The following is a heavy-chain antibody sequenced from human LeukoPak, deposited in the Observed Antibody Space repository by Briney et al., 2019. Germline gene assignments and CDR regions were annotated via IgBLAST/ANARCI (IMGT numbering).Heavy chain of an antibody. J-gene: IGHJ5*02. V-gene: IGHV4-61*02. D-gene: IGHD3-10*01. CDR1: GGSISSGSYY. CDR2: IYTSGST. CDR3: ARGLHYYGSGSFDP. Sequence: SQTLSLTCTVSGGSISSGSYYWSWIRQPAGKGLEWIGRIYTSGSTNYNPSLKSRVTISVDTSKNQFSLKLSSVTAADTAVYYCARGLHYYGSGSFDPWGQGTLVTVSS.